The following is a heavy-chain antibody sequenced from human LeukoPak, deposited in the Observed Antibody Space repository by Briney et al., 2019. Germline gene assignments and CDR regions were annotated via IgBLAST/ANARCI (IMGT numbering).Heavy chain of an antibody. CDR2: ISSSSSYI. Sequence: GSLRLSCAASGFTFSSYSMNWVRQAPGKGLGWVSSISSSSSYIYYADSVKGRFTISRDNAKNSLYLQMNSLRAEDTAVYYCARAKRNGFDIWGQGTMVTVSS. V-gene: IGHV3-21*01. CDR1: GFTFSSYS. CDR3: ARAKRNGFDI. J-gene: IGHJ3*02.